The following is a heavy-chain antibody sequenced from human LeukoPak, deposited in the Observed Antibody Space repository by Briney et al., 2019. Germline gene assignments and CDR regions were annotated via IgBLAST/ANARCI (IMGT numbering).Heavy chain of an antibody. CDR1: GFTFSSYG. V-gene: IGHV3-30*02. CDR3: AKALRFLEWYNWFDP. Sequence: GGSLRLSCAASGFTFSSYGMHWVRQAPGKGLEWVAFIRYDGSNKYYADSAKGRFTISRDNSKNTLYLQMNSLRAEDTAVYYCAKALRFLEWYNWFDPWGQGTLVTVSS. CDR2: IRYDGSNK. J-gene: IGHJ5*02. D-gene: IGHD3-3*01.